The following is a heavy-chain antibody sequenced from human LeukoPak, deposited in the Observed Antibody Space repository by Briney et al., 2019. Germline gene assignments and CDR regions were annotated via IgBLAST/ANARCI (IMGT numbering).Heavy chain of an antibody. V-gene: IGHV5-51*01. CDR3: ARTAPLLPDVPSYYYGMDV. Sequence: GESLKISCKGSGYRFTSYWIAWVRQMPGKGLEWMGIIYPGDSDTRYSPSFQGQVTISADKSISTAYLQWSSLKAADTAMYYCARTAPLLPDVPSYYYGMDVWGQGTTVTVSS. CDR1: GYRFTSYW. J-gene: IGHJ6*02. CDR2: IYPGDSDT. D-gene: IGHD2-15*01.